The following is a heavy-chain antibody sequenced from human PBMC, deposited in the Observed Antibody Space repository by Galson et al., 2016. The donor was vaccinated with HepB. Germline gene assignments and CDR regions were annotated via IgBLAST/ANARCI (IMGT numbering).Heavy chain of an antibody. J-gene: IGHJ4*02. Sequence: SLRLSCAASGFTFSMYWMTWVHQTPGRGLEWVANIKEDGREQYYVDSVRGRFTISRDNTKNSLNLQMTSLRAEDTAVYYCVREGLADGSYFDYWGQGTLVTVSS. CDR2: IKEDGREQ. D-gene: IGHD5-24*01. CDR3: VREGLADGSYFDY. CDR1: GFTFSMYW. V-gene: IGHV3-7*01.